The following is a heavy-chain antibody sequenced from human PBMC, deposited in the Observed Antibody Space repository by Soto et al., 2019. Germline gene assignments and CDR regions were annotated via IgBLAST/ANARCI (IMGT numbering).Heavy chain of an antibody. Sequence: GESLKISCKGSGYSFTSYWIGWVRQMPGKGLEWMGIIYPGDSDTRYSPSFQGRVTISADKSISTAYLQWSSLKASDTAMYYCARSHSPNYYDSSGPILDAFDIWGQGTMVTVSS. CDR1: GYSFTSYW. CDR3: ARSHSPNYYDSSGPILDAFDI. CDR2: IYPGDSDT. J-gene: IGHJ3*02. D-gene: IGHD3-22*01. V-gene: IGHV5-51*01.